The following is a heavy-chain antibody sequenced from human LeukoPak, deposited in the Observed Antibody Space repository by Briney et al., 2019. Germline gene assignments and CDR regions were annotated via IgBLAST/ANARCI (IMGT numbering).Heavy chain of an antibody. D-gene: IGHD4-23*01. Sequence: GGSLRLSCAASGFTFSSYAMSWVRQAPGKGLEWFSAISGSGGSTYCADSVKGRFTISRDNSKNTLYLQMNSLRAEDTAVYYCARSTVATPYYFDYWGQGTLVTVSS. CDR3: ARSTVATPYYFDY. J-gene: IGHJ4*02. CDR1: GFTFSSYA. V-gene: IGHV3-23*01. CDR2: ISGSGGST.